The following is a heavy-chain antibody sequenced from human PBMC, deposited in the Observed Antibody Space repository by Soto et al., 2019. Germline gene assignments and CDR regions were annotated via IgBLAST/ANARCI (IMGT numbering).Heavy chain of an antibody. Sequence: SEPLSLTCTVSGVSITSYFWSWIRQTPGKGLDWIGSISFSGATYSNPSLKGRAALSVDTSENHLSLTLNSVTSADTAVYFCARDRRDGYKRCFEFLCQG. J-gene: IGHJ4*02. D-gene: IGHD5-12*01. CDR3: ARDRRDGYKRCFEF. V-gene: IGHV4-59*01. CDR2: ISFSGAT. CDR1: GVSITSYF.